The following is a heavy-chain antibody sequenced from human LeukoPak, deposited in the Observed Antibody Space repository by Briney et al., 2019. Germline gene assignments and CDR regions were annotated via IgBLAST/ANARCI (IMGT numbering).Heavy chain of an antibody. D-gene: IGHD4-17*01. CDR2: ISWNSGSI. Sequence: PGGSLRLSCAASGFTFSTYAMSWVRQAPGKGLVWVSGISWNSGSIGCADSVKGRFTISRDNAKNSLYLQMNSLRAEDTALYYCAKAPGDYEYFQHWGQGTLVTVST. CDR3: AKAPGDYEYFQH. V-gene: IGHV3-9*01. CDR1: GFTFSTYA. J-gene: IGHJ1*01.